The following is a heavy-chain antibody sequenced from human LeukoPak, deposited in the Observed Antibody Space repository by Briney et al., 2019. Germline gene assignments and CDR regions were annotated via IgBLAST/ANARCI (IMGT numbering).Heavy chain of an antibody. Sequence: PGGSLRLSCAASGFTFSSYWMSWARQAPGKGLEWVANIKQDGSEKYYVDSVKGRFTISRDNAKKSLYLQMNSLRVEDTAVYYCARDRSFSPPWGQGILVTVSS. D-gene: IGHD3-3*02. J-gene: IGHJ5*02. CDR3: ARDRSFSPP. CDR1: GFTFSSYW. CDR2: IKQDGSEK. V-gene: IGHV3-7*01.